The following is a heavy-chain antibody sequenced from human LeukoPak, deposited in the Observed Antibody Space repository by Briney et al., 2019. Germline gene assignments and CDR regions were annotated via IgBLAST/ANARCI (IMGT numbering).Heavy chain of an antibody. Sequence: PSETLSLTCTVSGGSISSGGYYWSWIRQHPGKGLEWIGYIYYSGSTYYNPSLKSRVTISVDTSKNQFSLKLSSVTAADTAVYCCARDKRYYGSGSTNYYYYSGMDVWGQGTTVTVSS. V-gene: IGHV4-31*03. CDR1: GGSISSGGYY. J-gene: IGHJ6*02. CDR2: IYYSGST. D-gene: IGHD3-10*01. CDR3: ARDKRYYGSGSTNYYYYSGMDV.